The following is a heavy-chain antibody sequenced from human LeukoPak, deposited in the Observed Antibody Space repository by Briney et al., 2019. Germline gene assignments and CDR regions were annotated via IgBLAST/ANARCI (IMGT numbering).Heavy chain of an antibody. J-gene: IGHJ4*02. CDR2: IIPIFGTA. CDR1: GGTFSSYA. V-gene: IGHV1-69*06. D-gene: IGHD3-22*01. Sequence: ASVKVSCKASGGTFSSYAISWVRQAPGQGLEWMGGIIPIFGTANYAQKFQGRVTITADKSTSTAYMELSSLRSDDTAVYYCARIRFYYHRGPDLDLYYFDYWGQGTLVTVSS. CDR3: ARIRFYYHRGPDLDLYYFDY.